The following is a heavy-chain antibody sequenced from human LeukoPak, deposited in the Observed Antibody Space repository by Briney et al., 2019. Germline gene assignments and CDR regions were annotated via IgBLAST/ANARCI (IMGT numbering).Heavy chain of an antibody. CDR1: GGSMSPYH. J-gene: IGHJ6*02. V-gene: IGHV4-59*01. Sequence: SETLSLTCTVSGGSMSPYHWSWIRQPPGKGLEWTGYIYYSGSTNYNPSLKSRVTISVDTSKNQFSLKLSSVTAADTAVYYCARGVVGATYYYYGMDVWGQGTTVTVSS. CDR2: IYYSGST. D-gene: IGHD1-26*01. CDR3: ARGVVGATYYYYGMDV.